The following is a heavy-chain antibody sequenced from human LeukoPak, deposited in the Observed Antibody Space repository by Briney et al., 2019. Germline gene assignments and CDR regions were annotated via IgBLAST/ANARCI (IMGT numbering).Heavy chain of an antibody. V-gene: IGHV4-38-2*02. CDR1: AYSFSSAYY. CDR2: INLSGHT. CDR3: ARVGGTWIQLWHSDY. D-gene: IGHD5-18*01. J-gene: IGHJ4*02. Sequence: PETLSLTCSVSAYSFSSAYYWGWIRQPPGKGLEWIGSINLSGHTYYNPSLKSRVTISVDTSRNQFSLKLSSVTATDTAMYYCARVGGTWIQLWHSDYWGQGTLVTVSS.